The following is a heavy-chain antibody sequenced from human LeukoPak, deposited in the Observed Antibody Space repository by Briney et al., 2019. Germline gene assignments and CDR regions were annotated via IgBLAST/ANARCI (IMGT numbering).Heavy chain of an antibody. Sequence: GGSLRLSCAASGFTVSSNYMSWVRQAPGKGLEWVSDIYSGGSTYYADSVKRRFTTSRDNSKNTLYLQMNSLRAEDTAVYYCARGRGGSYPRIDYWGQGTLVTVSS. V-gene: IGHV3-53*01. CDR3: ARGRGGSYPRIDY. D-gene: IGHD1-26*01. CDR2: IYSGGST. J-gene: IGHJ4*02. CDR1: GFTVSSNY.